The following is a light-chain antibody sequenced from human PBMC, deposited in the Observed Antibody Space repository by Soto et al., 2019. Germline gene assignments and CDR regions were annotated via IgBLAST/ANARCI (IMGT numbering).Light chain of an antibody. CDR3: SSYSSSSTFYV. CDR1: SSDVGGYNY. V-gene: IGLV2-14*01. Sequence: QSALTQPASVSGSPGQSITISCTGTSSDVGGYNYVSWYQQHPGKAPKLMIYEVNNRPSEVSNRFSGSKSGNTASLTISGLQAEDEADYFCSSYSSSSTFYVFGAGTKVTVL. CDR2: EVN. J-gene: IGLJ1*01.